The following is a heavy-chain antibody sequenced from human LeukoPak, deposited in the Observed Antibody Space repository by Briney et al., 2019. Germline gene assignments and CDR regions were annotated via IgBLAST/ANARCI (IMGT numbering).Heavy chain of an antibody. CDR3: SKSPSFTLGGGYLDS. Sequence: PGRSLRPSCVGSGFMFEDYVMHWVRQPPGKGLEWVAGISWNSDLIGYGDSVKGRFTISRDNDRKTLHLQMNSLRLEDMAFYYCSKSPSFTLGGGYLDSWGQGTLVAVSS. V-gene: IGHV3-9*03. J-gene: IGHJ4*02. CDR1: GFMFEDYV. CDR2: ISWNSDLI. D-gene: IGHD3-16*01.